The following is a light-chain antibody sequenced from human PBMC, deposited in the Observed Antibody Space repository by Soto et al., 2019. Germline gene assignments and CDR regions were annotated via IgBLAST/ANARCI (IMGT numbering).Light chain of an antibody. CDR1: SSDVGAYNY. CDR2: EVS. CDR3: SSYAGSNNLGM. V-gene: IGLV2-8*01. J-gene: IGLJ3*02. Sequence: QSALTQPPSASGSPGQSVTISCTGTSSDVGAYNYVSWYQQHPGKVPKLMIYEVSKRPPGVPDRFSGSKSGNTASLTVSGLQAEDEADYYCSSYAGSNNLGMFGGGTKVAVL.